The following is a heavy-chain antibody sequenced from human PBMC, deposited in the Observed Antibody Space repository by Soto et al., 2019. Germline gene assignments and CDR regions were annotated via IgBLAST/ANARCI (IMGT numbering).Heavy chain of an antibody. CDR3: ARDRRYCSGGSCYSDY. D-gene: IGHD2-15*01. CDR1: GYTFTSYG. V-gene: IGHV1-18*01. Sequence: ASVKVSCKASGYTFTSYGISWVRQAPGQGLEWMGWISAYNGNANYAQKLQGRVTMTTDTSTSTAYMELRSLRSDDTAVYYCARDRRYCSGGSCYSDYWGQGTLVTVSS. J-gene: IGHJ4*02. CDR2: ISAYNGNA.